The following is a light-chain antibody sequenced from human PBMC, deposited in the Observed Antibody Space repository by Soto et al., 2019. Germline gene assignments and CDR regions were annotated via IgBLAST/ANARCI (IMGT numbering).Light chain of an antibody. CDR1: QNIISW. V-gene: IGKV1-12*01. CDR3: QQAYGFPVT. CDR2: AAS. Sequence: DIQMTLSPSTVSASVGDRVTITCRASQNIISWLAWYQQQPGRAPKLLIYAASILQSGVPSRFSGSGSGTDFTLTINSLQPEDFATYYCQQAYGFPVTFGQGTRLEIK. J-gene: IGKJ5*01.